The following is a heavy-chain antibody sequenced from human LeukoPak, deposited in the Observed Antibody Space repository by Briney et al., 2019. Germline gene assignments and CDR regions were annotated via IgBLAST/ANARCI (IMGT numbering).Heavy chain of an antibody. CDR2: ISNSGSDI. CDR3: ARVREGIVVVPADLDY. CDR1: GFTFSDFH. V-gene: IGHV3-11*04. J-gene: IGHJ4*02. Sequence: GGSLRLSCAASGFTFSDFHMTWIRQAPGKGLEWVSFISNSGSDIYYEDSVKGRFTISRDNAKNSLYLQMNSLRAEDTAVYYCARVREGIVVVPADLDYWGQGTLVTVSS. D-gene: IGHD2-2*01.